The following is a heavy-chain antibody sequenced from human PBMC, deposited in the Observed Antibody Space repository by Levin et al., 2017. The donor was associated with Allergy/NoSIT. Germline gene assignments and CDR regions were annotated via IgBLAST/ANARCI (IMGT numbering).Heavy chain of an antibody. CDR3: TRYAAGVPWFDP. CDR1: GFTFSDST. J-gene: IGHJ5*02. D-gene: IGHD6-13*01. V-gene: IGHV3-73*01. CDR2: IRNKANTYAT. Sequence: GESLKISCAASGFTFSDSTIHWVRQASGKGLEWVGRIRNKANTYATAYAASVKGRFTISRDDSKNTAYLQMNSLKTEDTAVYYCTRYAAGVPWFDPWGQGTLVTVSS.